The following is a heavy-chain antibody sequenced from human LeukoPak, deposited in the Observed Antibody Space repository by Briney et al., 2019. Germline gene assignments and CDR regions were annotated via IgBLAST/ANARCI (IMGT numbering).Heavy chain of an antibody. V-gene: IGHV3-20*04. D-gene: IGHD3-22*01. CDR3: AGYYYDSSRGFDL. Sequence: PGGSLRLSCAASGFKFDDYGMSWVRQAPGKGLEWVCDINWNGAWTGYADSVKGRFTISRDNAKSSLYLQMNSLRAEDTALYYCAGYYYDSSRGFDLRGQGTLVTVSA. CDR2: INWNGAWT. J-gene: IGHJ5*02. CDR1: GFKFDDYG.